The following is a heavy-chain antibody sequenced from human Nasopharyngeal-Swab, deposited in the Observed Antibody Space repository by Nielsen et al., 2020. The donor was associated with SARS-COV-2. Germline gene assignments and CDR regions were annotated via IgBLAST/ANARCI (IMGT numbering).Heavy chain of an antibody. CDR2: VSWNSGAT. D-gene: IGHD5-18*01. CDR1: GFTFDDYG. V-gene: IGHV3-9*01. J-gene: IGHJ6*02. Sequence: SLKISCAASGFTFDDYGMSWVRQAPGKGLEWVSGVSWNSGATGYADSVKGRFTISRDNAKSSLYLQMNSLRAEDTALYYCAKDFNVDTAMVTYYYGMDVWGQGTTVTVSS. CDR3: AKDFNVDTAMVTYYYGMDV.